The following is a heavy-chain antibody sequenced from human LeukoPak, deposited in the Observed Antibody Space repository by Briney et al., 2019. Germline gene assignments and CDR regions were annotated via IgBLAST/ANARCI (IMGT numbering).Heavy chain of an antibody. Sequence: ASVKVSCKASGYTLTSYYMHWVRQAPGQGLEWMGIINPSGGSTSYAQKFQGRVTMTRDTSTSTVYMELSSLRSEDTAVYYCASKYCSSTSCYWNDAFDIWGQGTMVTVSS. D-gene: IGHD2-2*01. CDR3: ASKYCSSTSCYWNDAFDI. CDR1: GYTLTSYY. J-gene: IGHJ3*02. V-gene: IGHV1-46*01. CDR2: INPSGGST.